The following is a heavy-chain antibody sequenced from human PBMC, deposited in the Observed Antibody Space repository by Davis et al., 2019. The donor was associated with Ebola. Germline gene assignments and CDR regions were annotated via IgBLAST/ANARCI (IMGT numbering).Heavy chain of an antibody. J-gene: IGHJ4*02. Sequence: GESLKISCAASGFTFSGSAMHWVRQASGKGLEWVGRIRSKANSYATAYAASVKGRFTISRDDSKNTAYLQMNSLRAEETAVYYSARVDDSSGYYLAKIDYWGQGTLVTVSS. V-gene: IGHV3-73*01. CDR3: ARVDDSSGYYLAKIDY. CDR1: GFTFSGSA. D-gene: IGHD3-22*01. CDR2: IRSKANSYAT.